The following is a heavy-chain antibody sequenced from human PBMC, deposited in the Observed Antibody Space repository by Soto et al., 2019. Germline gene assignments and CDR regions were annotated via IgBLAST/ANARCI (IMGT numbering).Heavy chain of an antibody. D-gene: IGHD6-19*01. J-gene: IGHJ4*02. CDR2: ISWNGERI. Sequence: EVQLVESGGGLVQPGRSLRLSCAASGFSFGDYAMQWVRQVPGKGLEWVSSISWNGERIGYADSVKGRFTISRDNGKKSVYLQMNSIRGEDTALYYCAKDVGSSGWYDGFDSWRQGTLVTVS. CDR3: AKDVGSSGWYDGFDS. CDR1: GFSFGDYA. V-gene: IGHV3-9*01.